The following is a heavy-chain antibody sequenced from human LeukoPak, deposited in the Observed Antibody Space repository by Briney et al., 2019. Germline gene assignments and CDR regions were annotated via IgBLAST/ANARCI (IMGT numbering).Heavy chain of an antibody. Sequence: GGSLRLSCAVSGFAFGSEAMSWVRQSPARGLEWVASISPGGGTTYYADYVKGRFTISRDNSKNTLYLQMNSLRAEDTAVYYCAKGLSSIAARGRGIDYWGQGTLVTVSS. V-gene: IGHV3-23*01. CDR3: AKGLSSIAARGRGIDY. J-gene: IGHJ4*02. D-gene: IGHD6-6*01. CDR2: ISPGGGTT. CDR1: GFAFGSEA.